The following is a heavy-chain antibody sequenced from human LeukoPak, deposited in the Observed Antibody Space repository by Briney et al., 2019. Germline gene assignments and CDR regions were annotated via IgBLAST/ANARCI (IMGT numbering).Heavy chain of an antibody. CDR1: GGSISSYY. CDR3: ARKPIINNAWYYFDY. J-gene: IGHJ4*02. Sequence: SETLSLTCTVSGGSISSYYWGWIRQPAGKGLEWIGRIYTSGSTNYNPSLKSRVTMSVDTSKNQFSLKLSSVTAADTAVYYCARKPIINNAWYYFDYWGQGTLVTVSS. V-gene: IGHV4-4*07. D-gene: IGHD1/OR15-1a*01. CDR2: IYTSGST.